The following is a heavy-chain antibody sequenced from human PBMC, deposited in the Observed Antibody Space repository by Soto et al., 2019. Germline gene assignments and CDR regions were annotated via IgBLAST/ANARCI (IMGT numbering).Heavy chain of an antibody. CDR1: GDTFTGYY. V-gene: IGHV1-2*04. CDR3: ARASYCSSTSCYGYYFGIAV. Sequence: ASVKVSCKASGDTFTGYYMHWVRQAPGQGLEWRGWINPNSGGTNYAQKFQGWVTMTRDTSISTADMELSRLSYDDTAVYYCARASYCSSTSCYGYYFGIAVWGQGTTFTVSS. D-gene: IGHD2-2*01. J-gene: IGHJ6*02. CDR2: INPNSGGT.